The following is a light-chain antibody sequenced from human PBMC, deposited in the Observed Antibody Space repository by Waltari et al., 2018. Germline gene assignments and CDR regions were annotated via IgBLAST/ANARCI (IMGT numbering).Light chain of an antibody. V-gene: IGLV4-69*01. CDR3: QTGGHGTWV. CDR1: SGHSSNV. J-gene: IGLJ3*02. CDR2: VTSDGSH. Sequence: QLVLTQSPSASASLGASVKLTCTLSSGHSSNVIAWHQQQPEKGPRYLMKVTSDGSHSKGEKIPDRFSGSSSGAEHYLTISILQSEDEADYYCQTGGHGTWVFGGGTKLTVL.